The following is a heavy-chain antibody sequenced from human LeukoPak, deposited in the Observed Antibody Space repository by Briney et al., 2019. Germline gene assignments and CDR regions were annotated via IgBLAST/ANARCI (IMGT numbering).Heavy chain of an antibody. J-gene: IGHJ4*02. Sequence: GGSLRLSCAASGFTFSSYWMSWVRQAPGKGLEWVANIKQDGSEKYYVDSVKGRFTISRDNAKNSLYLQMNSLRAEDTAVYYCARVGYGSGENFDYWGQGTLVTVSS. D-gene: IGHD3-10*01. CDR1: GFTFSSYW. V-gene: IGHV3-7*01. CDR2: IKQDGSEK. CDR3: ARVGYGSGENFDY.